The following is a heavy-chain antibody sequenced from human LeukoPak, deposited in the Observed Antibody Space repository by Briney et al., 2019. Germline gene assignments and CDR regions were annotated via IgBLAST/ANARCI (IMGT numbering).Heavy chain of an antibody. CDR2: ISKDGSRK. CDR3: ARDPGNKELGPFDY. V-gene: IGHV3-30*01. CDR1: GFTFSSYA. D-gene: IGHD1-26*01. Sequence: PGGSLRLSCAASGFTFSSYAMHWARQAPGKGLEWVAAISKDGSRKYYADSVKGRFTFSRDNSHNTLSLQMDSLGVEDTAVYYCARDPGNKELGPFDYWGQGTLVTVSS. J-gene: IGHJ4*02.